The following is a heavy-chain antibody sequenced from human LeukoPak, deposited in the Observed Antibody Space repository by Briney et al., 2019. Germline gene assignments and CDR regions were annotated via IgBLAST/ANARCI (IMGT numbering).Heavy chain of an antibody. Sequence: KPSETLSLTCTVSGGSISSRSYYWGWIRHPLRKTLEWIGSIYYSGSTYYNPPLTSRDTISVDTTKNQFSVKRSPVSAADTAVYYCAGGIAAAGLSFDYWGQGTLVTVS. CDR1: GGSISSRSYY. D-gene: IGHD6-13*01. CDR3: AGGIAAAGLSFDY. CDR2: IYYSGST. V-gene: IGHV4-39*01. J-gene: IGHJ4*02.